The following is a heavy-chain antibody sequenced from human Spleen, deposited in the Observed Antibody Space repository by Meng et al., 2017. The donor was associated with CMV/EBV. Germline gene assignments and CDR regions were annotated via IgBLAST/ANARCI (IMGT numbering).Heavy chain of an antibody. CDR1: RGSISSHY. V-gene: IGHV4-59*11. CDR3: ARDLKRGIAAAEFDH. J-gene: IGHJ4*02. Sequence: GSLRLSCTVSRGSISSHYCHWVRQPPGKRLEWIGYIYYNGSTNYNPSLKSRVTISVDTTKNQFFLKLASVTAADTAVYYCARDLKRGIAAAEFDHWGRGKLVTVSS. CDR2: IYYNGST. D-gene: IGHD6-13*01.